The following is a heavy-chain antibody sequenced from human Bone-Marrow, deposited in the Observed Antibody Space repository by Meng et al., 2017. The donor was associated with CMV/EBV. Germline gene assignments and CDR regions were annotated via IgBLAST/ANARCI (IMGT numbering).Heavy chain of an antibody. CDR3: ASTPRGWYYDFWSGYLDY. V-gene: IGHV1-69*06. CDR2: IIPIFGTA. J-gene: IGHJ4*02. Sequence: FSGYAISWVRQAPGQGLEWMGGIIPIFGTANYAQKFQGRVTITADKSTSTAYMELSSLRSGDTAVYYCASTPRGWYYDFWSGYLDYWGQGTLVTVSS. CDR1: FSGYA. D-gene: IGHD3-3*01.